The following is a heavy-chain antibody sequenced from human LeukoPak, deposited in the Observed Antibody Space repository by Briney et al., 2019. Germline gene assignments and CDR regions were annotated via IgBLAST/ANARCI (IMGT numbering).Heavy chain of an antibody. J-gene: IGHJ5*02. Sequence: GGSLRLSCAASGFTVANKYMSWVRQAPGEGLEWVSVIYSDGRTYYGDSVKGRFTISRDNSNNMVYLQMNFLRAEDAAVYYCARLSVLLDVINSGFFDPWGQGTLVTVSS. CDR2: IYSDGRT. D-gene: IGHD2-21*01. V-gene: IGHV3-66*04. CDR3: ARLSVLLDVINSGFFDP. CDR1: GFTVANKY.